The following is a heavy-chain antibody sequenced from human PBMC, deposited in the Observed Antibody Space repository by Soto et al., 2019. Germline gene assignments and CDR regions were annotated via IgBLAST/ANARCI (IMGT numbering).Heavy chain of an antibody. CDR2: ISSSGLTT. D-gene: IGHD3-10*01. J-gene: IGHJ5*01. Sequence: GGSLTLSCQASGFNFRRYEIHWVRKAPGKGLEWVSFISSSGLTTSYADFAEGRFTISRDNAKDSLYLHLNSLRVGDTAVYYCARYGTRGDWWGLGTQVTVSS. CDR3: ARYGTRGDW. CDR1: GFNFRRYE. V-gene: IGHV3-48*03.